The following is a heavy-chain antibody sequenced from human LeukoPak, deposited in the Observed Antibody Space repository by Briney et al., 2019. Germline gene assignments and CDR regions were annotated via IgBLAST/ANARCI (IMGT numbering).Heavy chain of an antibody. J-gene: IGHJ4*02. D-gene: IGHD3-22*01. CDR2: INTNTGNP. Sequence: ASVNVSCKASGYTFTSYAMNWVRQAPGQGLEWMGWINTNTGNPTYAQGFTGRFVFSLDTSVSTAYLQISSLKAEDTAVYYCARRNDSSGYYYVIDYWGQGTLVTVSS. CDR1: GYTFTSYA. CDR3: ARRNDSSGYYYVIDY. V-gene: IGHV7-4-1*02.